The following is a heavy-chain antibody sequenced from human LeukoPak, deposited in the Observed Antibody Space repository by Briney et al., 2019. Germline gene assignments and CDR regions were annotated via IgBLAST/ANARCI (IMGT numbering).Heavy chain of an antibody. CDR3: ARDSPATSGDY. J-gene: IGHJ4*02. CDR1: GGSINSNNHY. Sequence: TSSETLSLTCTVSGGSINSNNHYWGWIRQPPGRGLEWIGSIYYSGNTYYNPSLKSRVTVSVDTSKNQFSLKLSSVAAADTAVYYCARDSPATSGDYWGQGTLVTVSS. CDR2: IYYSGNT. V-gene: IGHV4-39*07. D-gene: IGHD1-26*01.